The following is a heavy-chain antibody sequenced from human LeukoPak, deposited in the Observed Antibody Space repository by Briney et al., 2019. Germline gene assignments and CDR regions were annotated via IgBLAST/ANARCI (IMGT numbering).Heavy chain of an antibody. CDR3: ARDGYSGNDGL. Sequence: PSETLSLTCTVSGGSISSSSYYWGWLRQPPGKGLEWIGTIYYSGSTKYNPSLKSRVTISVDTSKNQFSLKLSSVTAADTAVYYCARDGYSGNDGLWGQGTLVTVSS. CDR2: IYYSGST. J-gene: IGHJ4*02. V-gene: IGHV4-39*07. D-gene: IGHD5-12*01. CDR1: GGSISSSSYY.